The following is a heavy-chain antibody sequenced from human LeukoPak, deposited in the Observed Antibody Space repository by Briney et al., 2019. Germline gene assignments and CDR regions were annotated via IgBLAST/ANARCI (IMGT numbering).Heavy chain of an antibody. CDR3: ARDGYYYDSSGAFDY. D-gene: IGHD3-22*01. J-gene: IGHJ4*02. CDR1: GFTFSSYS. V-gene: IGHV3-48*01. Sequence: GGSLRLSCAASGFTFSSYSMNWVRQAPGKGLEWVSYISGHSSTIYYADSVKGRFTISRDNAKNSLYLQMNSLRADDTAVYYCARDGYYYDSSGAFDYWGQGTLVTVSS. CDR2: ISGHSSTI.